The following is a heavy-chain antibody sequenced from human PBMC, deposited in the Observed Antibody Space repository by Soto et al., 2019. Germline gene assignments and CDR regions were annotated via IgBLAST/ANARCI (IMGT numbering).Heavy chain of an antibody. CDR3: ARDRAYSSTWPTRDYYYGMDV. V-gene: IGHV6-1*01. CDR1: GDSVSSNSAA. D-gene: IGHD6-13*01. Sequence: SRTLSLTCAISGDSVSSNSAAWNWIRQSPSRGLEWLGRTYYRSKWYNDYAVSVKSRITINPDTSKNQFSLQLNSVTPEDTAVYYCARDRAYSSTWPTRDYYYGMDVWGQGTTVTVSS. J-gene: IGHJ6*02. CDR2: TYYRSKWYN.